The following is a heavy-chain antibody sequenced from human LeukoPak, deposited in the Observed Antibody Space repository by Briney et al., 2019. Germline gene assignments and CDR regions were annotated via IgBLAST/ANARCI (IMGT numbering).Heavy chain of an antibody. J-gene: IGHJ6*03. CDR2: IYYSGST. Sequence: PSETLSLTCTVSGGSISSYYWSWIRQPPGKGLEWIGYIYYSGSTNYNPSLKSRVTISVDTSKNQFSLKLSSVTAADTAVYYCARGRGTAMVYMDVWGKGTTVTVSS. CDR3: ARGRGTAMVYMDV. D-gene: IGHD5-18*01. V-gene: IGHV4-59*01. CDR1: GGSISSYY.